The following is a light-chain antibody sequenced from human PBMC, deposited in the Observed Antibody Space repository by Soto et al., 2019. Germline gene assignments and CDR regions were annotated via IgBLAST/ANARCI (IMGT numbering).Light chain of an antibody. CDR2: SAS. V-gene: IGKV1-39*01. J-gene: IGKJ2*01. Sequence: DIQMAQSPSSLSASLGDRVTITCRASQGIRTDLNWYQQKPGKAPNFLIYSASSLQSGIPSSFSGSESWTDFTLTISGLQPEDFATYYCQQSYITPYTFGQGTKL. CDR3: QQSYITPYT. CDR1: QGIRTD.